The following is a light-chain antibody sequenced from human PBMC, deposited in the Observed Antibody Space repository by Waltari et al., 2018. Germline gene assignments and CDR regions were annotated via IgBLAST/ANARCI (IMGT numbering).Light chain of an antibody. J-gene: IGLJ2*01. CDR1: SLRSYS. Sequence: SSELTQDAAVSVALGQTVRIKCQGDSLRSYSVSWFQQMPGLAPVFIIYDKNNRPSGIPDRFSGSSSGNTASLTITGAQAEDEADYYCNSRDSSGNHVVFGGGTKLTVL. CDR3: NSRDSSGNHVV. V-gene: IGLV3-19*01. CDR2: DKN.